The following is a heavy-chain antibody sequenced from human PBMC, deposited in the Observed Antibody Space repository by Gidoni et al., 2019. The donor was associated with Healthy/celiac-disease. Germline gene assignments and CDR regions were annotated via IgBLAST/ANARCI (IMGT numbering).Heavy chain of an antibody. Sequence: QVQLVESGGGLVKPGGSLSLSCAASGFTFSDYYMSWISQAPGKGLEWVSYISSSGSTIYYADSVKGRFTISRDNAKNSLYLQMNSLRAEDTAVYYCARDSGDYDFWSGYPGPYYYGMDVWGQGTTVTVSS. CDR2: ISSSGSTI. D-gene: IGHD3-3*01. J-gene: IGHJ6*02. CDR3: ARDSGDYDFWSGYPGPYYYGMDV. CDR1: GFTFSDYY. V-gene: IGHV3-11*01.